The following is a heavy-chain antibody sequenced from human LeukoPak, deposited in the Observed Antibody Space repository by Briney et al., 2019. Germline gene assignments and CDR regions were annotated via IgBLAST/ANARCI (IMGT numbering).Heavy chain of an antibody. CDR3: ARVAAGYSVNYFDY. CDR2: ISPGSSTT. D-gene: IGHD4-23*01. V-gene: IGHV3-48*02. Sequence: ISPGSSTTYYADSLTGRFTISRDHVETSLYLQMNSLSDEDTAVYYCARVAAGYSVNYFDYWGQGTLVTVSS. J-gene: IGHJ4*02.